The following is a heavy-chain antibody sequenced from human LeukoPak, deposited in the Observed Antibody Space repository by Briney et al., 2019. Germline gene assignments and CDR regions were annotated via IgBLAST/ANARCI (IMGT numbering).Heavy chain of an antibody. V-gene: IGHV5-51*01. Sequence: GESLKISCKGSGYRFSEYWIGWVRQMPGKDLEWMGNIYPGDSDTRYSQSFQGQVTISADKSISTAYLQWSSLKASDTGIYYCARRPGVISHIDSWGQGTLVPVSS. CDR3: ARRPGVISHIDS. CDR2: IYPGDSDT. J-gene: IGHJ4*02. D-gene: IGHD3-10*01. CDR1: GYRFSEYW.